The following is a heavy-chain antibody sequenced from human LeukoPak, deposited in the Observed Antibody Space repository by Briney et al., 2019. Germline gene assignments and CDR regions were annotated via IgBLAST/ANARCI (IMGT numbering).Heavy chain of an antibody. Sequence: ASVKVSCKAFGYTFTSNYMHWVRQAPGQGPEWMGVISPSGGSTTYAQKFQGRVTLTRDMSTSTDYLELSSLRSEDTAVYYCARGYSGSYFYYWGQGTLVTVSS. D-gene: IGHD1-26*01. J-gene: IGHJ4*02. CDR2: ISPSGGST. V-gene: IGHV1-46*01. CDR3: ARGYSGSYFYY. CDR1: GYTFTSNY.